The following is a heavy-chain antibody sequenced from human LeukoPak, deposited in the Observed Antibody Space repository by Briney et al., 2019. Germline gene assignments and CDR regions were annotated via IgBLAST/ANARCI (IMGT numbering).Heavy chain of an antibody. J-gene: IGHJ4*02. D-gene: IGHD3-22*01. CDR3: ARGVVYYRLDY. CDR2: INPNSGGT. Sequence: GASVKVSCKASGYNFTDYYMHWVRQAPGQGLEWMGWINPNSGGTNYAQNCQGRVTMTRDTSISIAYMELSRLRSDDTAVYYCARGVVYYRLDYWGQGTLVTASS. CDR1: GYNFTDYY. V-gene: IGHV1-2*02.